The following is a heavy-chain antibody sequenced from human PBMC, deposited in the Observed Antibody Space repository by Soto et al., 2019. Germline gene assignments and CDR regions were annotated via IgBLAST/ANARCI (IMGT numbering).Heavy chain of an antibody. D-gene: IGHD5-12*01. J-gene: IGHJ4*02. V-gene: IGHV3-74*01. Sequence: GGSLRLSCAASGFTFSSYWMHWVRQVPGKGLVWVSRIKGDGTNTGYADSVKGRLTISRDNVKNTLYLQMNSLRAEDTAVYYCARGLSGYYGFDYWGQGTLVTVS. CDR3: ARGLSGYYGFDY. CDR2: IKGDGTNT. CDR1: GFTFSSYW.